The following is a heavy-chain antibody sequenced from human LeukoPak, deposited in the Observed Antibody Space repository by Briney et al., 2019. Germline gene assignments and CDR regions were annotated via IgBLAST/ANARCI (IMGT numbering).Heavy chain of an antibody. J-gene: IGHJ4*02. CDR2: IKQDGGET. CDR3: ARIGYSSSSFDY. D-gene: IGHD6-13*01. CDR1: GFTFSRYW. Sequence: GGSLRLSCAASGFTFSRYWMSWVRQAPGKGLEWVANIKQDGGETNYVDSLKGRFTISRDNAKNSLYLQMNSLRAEDTAVYYCARIGYSSSSFDYWGQGTQVTVSS. V-gene: IGHV3-7*01.